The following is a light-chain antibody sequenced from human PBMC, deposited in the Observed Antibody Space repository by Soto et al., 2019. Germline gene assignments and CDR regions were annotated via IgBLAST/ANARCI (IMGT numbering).Light chain of an antibody. J-gene: IGLJ1*01. CDR1: SSDIGVYNY. Sequence: ALTQPASVSGSPGQSITVSCTGTSSDIGVYNYVSWYQHHPGKAPKLMIYEVSNRPSGVSNRFSASKSGNTASLTISGLQAEDEADYYCSSYTSSSTLVFGTGTKVTVL. CDR2: EVS. CDR3: SSYTSSSTLV. V-gene: IGLV2-14*01.